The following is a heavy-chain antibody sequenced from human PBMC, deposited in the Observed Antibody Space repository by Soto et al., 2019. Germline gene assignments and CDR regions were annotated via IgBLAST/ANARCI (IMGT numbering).Heavy chain of an antibody. CDR1: GYTFTSYY. CDR3: ARDSSPHYYDSSGYDLADY. Sequence: APVKVSCKASGYTFTSYYMHWLRQAPGQGLEWMGIINPSGGSTSYAQKFQGRVTMTRDTSTSTVYMELSSLRSEDTAVYYCARDSSPHYYDSSGYDLADYWGQGTLVTSPQ. J-gene: IGHJ4*02. D-gene: IGHD3-22*01. V-gene: IGHV1-46*01. CDR2: INPSGGST.